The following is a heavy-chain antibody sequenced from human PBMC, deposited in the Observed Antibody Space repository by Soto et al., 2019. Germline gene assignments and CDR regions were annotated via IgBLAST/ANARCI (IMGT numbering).Heavy chain of an antibody. V-gene: IGHV1-69*13. J-gene: IGHJ5*02. CDR3: AGDISGYASPGVNNWFDP. CDR1: GGTFSSYA. CDR2: IIPIFGTA. D-gene: IGHD5-12*01. Sequence: APVKVSCKASGGTFSSYAISWVRQAPGQGLEWMGGIIPIFGTANYAQKFQGRVTITADESTSTAYMELSSLRSEDTAVYYCAGDISGYASPGVNNWFDPWGQGTLVTVSS.